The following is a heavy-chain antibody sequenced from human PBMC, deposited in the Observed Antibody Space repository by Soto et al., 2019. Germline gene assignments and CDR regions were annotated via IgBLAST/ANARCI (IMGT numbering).Heavy chain of an antibody. D-gene: IGHD6-13*01. CDR2: IWYDGSNK. CDR1: GFTFSSYG. CDR3: ARAFRQQLDPYYYYGMDV. J-gene: IGHJ6*02. Sequence: GGSLRLSCAASGFTFSSYGMHWVRQAPGKGLEWVAVIWYDGSNKYYADSVKGRFTISRDNSKNTLYLQMNSLRAEDTAVYYCARAFRQQLDPYYYYGMDVWGQGTTVTVSS. V-gene: IGHV3-33*01.